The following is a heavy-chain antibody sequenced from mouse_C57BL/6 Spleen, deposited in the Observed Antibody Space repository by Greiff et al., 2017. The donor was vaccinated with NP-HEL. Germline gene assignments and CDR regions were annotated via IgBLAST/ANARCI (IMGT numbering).Heavy chain of an antibody. D-gene: IGHD2-5*01. CDR1: GYAFTNYL. CDR2: INHGSGGT. V-gene: IGHV1-54*01. Sequence: QVHVKQSGAELVRPGTSVKLSCKASGYAFTNYLLEWVKQRPGQGLEWIGVINHGSGGTNYNEKFKGKATLTADKSSSTAYMQLSSLTSEDSAVYFCARSTYYSNSWFAYWGQGTLVTVSA. J-gene: IGHJ3*01. CDR3: ARSTYYSNSWFAY.